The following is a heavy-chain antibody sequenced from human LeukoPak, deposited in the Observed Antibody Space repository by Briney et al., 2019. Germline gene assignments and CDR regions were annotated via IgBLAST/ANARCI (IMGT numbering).Heavy chain of an antibody. J-gene: IGHJ5*02. CDR1: GYTFTNSY. Sequence: GASVKVSCKASGYTFTNSYIHWVRQAPGQVLEWMGLINPDGGNTNYAQNFQGRVTLTRDTSTSTVYMELSRLRSDDTAVYYCARDRLRLGYERTNWFDPWGQGTLVTVSS. CDR2: INPDGGNT. V-gene: IGHV1-46*01. CDR3: ARDRLRLGYERTNWFDP. D-gene: IGHD2-15*01.